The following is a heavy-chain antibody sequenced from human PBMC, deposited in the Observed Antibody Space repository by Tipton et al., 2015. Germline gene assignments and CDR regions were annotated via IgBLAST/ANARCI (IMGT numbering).Heavy chain of an antibody. D-gene: IGHD5-12*01. CDR3: ARVKVATMLYYFDY. CDR2: VYYSGST. V-gene: IGHV4-4*02. CDR1: GGSISSSNW. Sequence: GLVKPSGTLSLTCAVSGGSISSSNWWSWVRQPPGKGLEWIGEVYYSGSTNYNPSLKSRVTISVDKSKNQFSLKLTSVTAADTAVYYCARVKVATMLYYFDYWGQGTLVTVSS. J-gene: IGHJ4*02.